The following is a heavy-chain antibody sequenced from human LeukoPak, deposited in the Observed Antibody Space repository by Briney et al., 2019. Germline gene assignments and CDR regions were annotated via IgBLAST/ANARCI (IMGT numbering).Heavy chain of an antibody. CDR2: IMPLFGTA. CDR1: GGTFSSYA. Sequence: PRASVKVSCKASGGTFSSYAISWVRQAPGQGLEWMGGIMPLFGTAKNAQKFQGRVTITADKSTSTAYMELSSLRSEDTAVYYCASGRTDIVVVPATLRNYYFDYWGQGTLVTVSS. V-gene: IGHV1-69*06. CDR3: ASGRTDIVVVPATLRNYYFDY. D-gene: IGHD2-2*01. J-gene: IGHJ4*02.